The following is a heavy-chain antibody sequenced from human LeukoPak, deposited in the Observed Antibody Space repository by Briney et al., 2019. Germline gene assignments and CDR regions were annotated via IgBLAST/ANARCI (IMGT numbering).Heavy chain of an antibody. J-gene: IGHJ4*02. Sequence: GGSLRLSCAASGFTFSSYAMSWVRQAPGKGLEWVSAISGSGGSTYYADSVKGRFTISRDNSKNTLYLQMNSLRAEDTAVYYCAKDPSSSYCSSTSCSYWGQGTLVTVSS. CDR3: AKDPSSSYCSSTSCSY. V-gene: IGHV3-23*01. CDR2: ISGSGGST. CDR1: GFTFSSYA. D-gene: IGHD2-2*01.